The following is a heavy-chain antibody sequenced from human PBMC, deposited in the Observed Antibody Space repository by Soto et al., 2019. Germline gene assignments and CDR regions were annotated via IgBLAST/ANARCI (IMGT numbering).Heavy chain of an antibody. Sequence: ASVKVSCKASGYTFTSYGISWVRQAPGQGLEWMGWISAYNGNTNYAQKLQGRVTMTTDTSTSTAYMELRSLRSDDTAVYYCAREVVRYFDWQTNYYYGMDVWGQGTTVTVSS. V-gene: IGHV1-18*04. D-gene: IGHD3-9*01. CDR2: ISAYNGNT. CDR1: GYTFTSYG. CDR3: AREVVRYFDWQTNYYYGMDV. J-gene: IGHJ6*02.